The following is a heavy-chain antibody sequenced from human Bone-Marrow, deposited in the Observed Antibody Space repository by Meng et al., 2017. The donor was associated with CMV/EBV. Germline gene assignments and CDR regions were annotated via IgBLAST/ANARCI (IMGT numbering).Heavy chain of an antibody. CDR3: ARGPDCSSTSCTDY. D-gene: IGHD2-2*01. V-gene: IGHV4-39*07. J-gene: IGHJ4*02. CDR1: GGSISSSSYY. CDR2: IYYSGST. Sequence: SETLSLTCTVSGGSISSSSYYWGWIRQPPGKGLEWIGSIYYSGSTYYNPSLKSRVTISVDTSKNQFSLKLSSVTAADTAVYYCARGPDCSSTSCTDYWGQGTLVTVSS.